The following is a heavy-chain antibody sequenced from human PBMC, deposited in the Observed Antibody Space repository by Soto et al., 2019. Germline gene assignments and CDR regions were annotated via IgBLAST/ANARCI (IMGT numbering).Heavy chain of an antibody. V-gene: IGHV1-8*01. J-gene: IGHJ6*03. CDR2: MNPNSGNA. CDR3: ARPPGSLHHYYMDV. Sequence: QVQLVQSGAEVKKPGASVKVSCKASGYTFTSYDINWVRQATGQGLEWMGWMNPNSGNAGYAQKFPGSLTMHSNTSISTADMELGSLRSDDTAVYYLARPPGSLHHYYMDVWGKGPTVTGSS. CDR1: GYTFTSYD. D-gene: IGHD6-13*01.